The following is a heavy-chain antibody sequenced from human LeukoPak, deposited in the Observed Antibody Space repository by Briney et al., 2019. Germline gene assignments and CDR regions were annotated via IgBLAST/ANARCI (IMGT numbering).Heavy chain of an antibody. V-gene: IGHV3-23*01. CDR1: GFTFSSYA. D-gene: IGHD2-2*01. J-gene: IGHJ3*01. CDR3: AKDLHCSSTSCYVN. Sequence: PGGSLRLSCAASGFTFSSYAMSWARQAPGKGLEWVSAISGSGGSTYYADSVKGRFTIPRDNSKNTLYLQMNSLRAEDTAVYYCAKDLHCSSTSCYVNWGQGTMVTVSS. CDR2: ISGSGGST.